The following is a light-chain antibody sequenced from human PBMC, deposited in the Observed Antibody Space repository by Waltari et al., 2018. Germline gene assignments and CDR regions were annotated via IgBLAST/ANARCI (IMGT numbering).Light chain of an antibody. CDR2: AAS. CDR3: QQYYSYPPA. V-gene: IGKV1-8*01. CDR1: QGISSY. J-gene: IGKJ4*01. Sequence: AIRMTQSPSSLSASTGDRVNITCRASQGISSYLAWYQQKPGKAPKLLIYAASTLQSGVPSRFSGSGSGTDFTLTISCLQSEDFATYYCQQYYSYPPAFGGGTKVEIK.